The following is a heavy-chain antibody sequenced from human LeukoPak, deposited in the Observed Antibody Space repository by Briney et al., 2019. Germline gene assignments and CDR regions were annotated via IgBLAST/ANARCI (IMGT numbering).Heavy chain of an antibody. CDR2: INPNSGGT. Sequence: ASVKVSCKASGYTFTGYYMHWVRQAPGQGLEWMGWINPNSGGTNYAQKFQGRVTMTRDTSISTAYIELSRLRSDDTAVYYCARGYCSSTSCYIFDYWGQGTLVTVSS. D-gene: IGHD2-2*02. CDR1: GYTFTGYY. V-gene: IGHV1-2*02. J-gene: IGHJ4*02. CDR3: ARGYCSSTSCYIFDY.